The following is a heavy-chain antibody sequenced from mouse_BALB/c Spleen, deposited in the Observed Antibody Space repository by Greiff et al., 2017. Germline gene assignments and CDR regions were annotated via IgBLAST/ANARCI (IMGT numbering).Heavy chain of an antibody. Sequence: QVQLQQSGPELVRPGVSVKISCKGSGYTFTDYAMHWVKQSHAKSLEWIGVISTYYGNTNYNQKFKGKATMTVDKSSSTAYMELARLTSEDSAIYYGARDRYDGDGYAMDDWGQGTSVTVSS. V-gene: IGHV1-67*01. CDR3: ARDRYDGDGYAMDD. J-gene: IGHJ4*01. CDR1: GYTFTDYA. CDR2: ISTYYGNT. D-gene: IGHD2-14*01.